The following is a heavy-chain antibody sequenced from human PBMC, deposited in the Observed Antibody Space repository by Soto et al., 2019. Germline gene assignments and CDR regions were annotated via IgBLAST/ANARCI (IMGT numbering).Heavy chain of an antibody. CDR2: ISYDGSNK. V-gene: IGHV3-30-3*01. Sequence: PGGSLRLSCAASGFTFSSYAMHWVRQAPGKGLEWVAVISYDGSNKYYADSVKGRFTISRDNSKNTLYLQMNSPRAEDTAVYYCAREGGPDFWRPLDVWGQGTTVTVSS. D-gene: IGHD3-3*01. CDR1: GFTFSSYA. J-gene: IGHJ6*02. CDR3: AREGGPDFWRPLDV.